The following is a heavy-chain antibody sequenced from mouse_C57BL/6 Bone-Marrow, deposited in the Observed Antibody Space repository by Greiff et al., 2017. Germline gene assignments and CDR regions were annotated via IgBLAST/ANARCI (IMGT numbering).Heavy chain of an antibody. J-gene: IGHJ3*01. V-gene: IGHV1-9*01. Sequence: VQLQQSGAELMKPGASVKLSCKATGYTFTGYWIEWVKQRPGHGLEWIGEILPGSGSTNYTEKFKGKATFTADTSSNTAYMQLSSLTTEDSAIYYCARGEWLLRFAYWGQGTLVTVSA. CDR1: GYTFTGYW. CDR2: ILPGSGST. CDR3: ARGEWLLRFAY. D-gene: IGHD2-3*01.